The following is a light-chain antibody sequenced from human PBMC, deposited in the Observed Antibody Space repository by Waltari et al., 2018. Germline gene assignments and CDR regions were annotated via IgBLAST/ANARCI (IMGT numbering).Light chain of an antibody. J-gene: IGKJ3*01. Sequence: DVVMTQSPLSLPVTLGQPASISCSSSQSLVYRDGNTYLNWFQQRPGQSPRRLIYKVSNRDSGVPARFSGSGSGTDFTLKISRVEAEDVGVYYCMQGTHWPFTFGPGTKVDIK. CDR2: KVS. CDR1: QSLVYRDGNTY. CDR3: MQGTHWPFT. V-gene: IGKV2-30*01.